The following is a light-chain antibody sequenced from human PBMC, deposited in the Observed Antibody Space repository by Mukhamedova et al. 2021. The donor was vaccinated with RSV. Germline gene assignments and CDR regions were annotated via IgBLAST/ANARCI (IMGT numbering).Light chain of an antibody. Sequence: WYQRRVHGRAPNLLIYKASNLQSGVPSRFSASGSGTEFTLTISSLQPDDCAIYYCQQYDTSPTFGPGTKVDVK. CDR3: QQYDTSPT. V-gene: IGKV1-5*03. CDR2: KAS. J-gene: IGKJ3*01.